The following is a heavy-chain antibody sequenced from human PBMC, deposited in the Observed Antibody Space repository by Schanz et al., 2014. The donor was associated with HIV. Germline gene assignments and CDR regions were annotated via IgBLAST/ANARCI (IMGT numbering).Heavy chain of an antibody. CDR3: AKGASPYHDSSGFYPDY. CDR2: ISSDGSEE. D-gene: IGHD3-22*01. Sequence: VQLVESGGALVQPGRSLRLSCAASGFTFSSFGMHWVRQAPGKGLEWVAVISSDGSEEYFADSVKGRFTISRDNSKNTLYLQMNRLRTEDTALYYCAKGASPYHDSSGFYPDYWSQGTLVTVSS. J-gene: IGHJ4*02. CDR1: GFTFSSFG. V-gene: IGHV3-30*18.